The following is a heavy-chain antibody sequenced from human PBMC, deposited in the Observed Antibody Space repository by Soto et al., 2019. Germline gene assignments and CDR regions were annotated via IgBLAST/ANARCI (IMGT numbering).Heavy chain of an antibody. Sequence: GGSLRLSCAASGFTFSSYAMSWVRQAPGKGLEWVSAISGSGGSTYYADSVKGWFTISRDNSKNTLYLQMNSLRAEDTAVYYCAKDWSTFYDILTGYLDYWGQGTLVTVSS. V-gene: IGHV3-23*01. J-gene: IGHJ4*02. CDR1: GFTFSSYA. CDR2: ISGSGGST. D-gene: IGHD3-9*01. CDR3: AKDWSTFYDILTGYLDY.